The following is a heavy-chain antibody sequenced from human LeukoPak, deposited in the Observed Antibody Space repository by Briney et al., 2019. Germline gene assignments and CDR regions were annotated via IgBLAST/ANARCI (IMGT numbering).Heavy chain of an antibody. CDR3: AKYCSGGSCYPNYGDYVGY. J-gene: IGHJ4*02. CDR2: ISGSGGST. V-gene: IGHV3-23*01. Sequence: GGSLRLSCAASGFTFSSYAMSWVRQAPGKGLELVSAISGSGGSTYYADSVKGRFTISRDNSKNTLYLQMNSLRAEDTAVYYCAKYCSGGSCYPNYGDYVGYWGQGTLVTVSS. CDR1: GFTFSSYA. D-gene: IGHD2-15*01.